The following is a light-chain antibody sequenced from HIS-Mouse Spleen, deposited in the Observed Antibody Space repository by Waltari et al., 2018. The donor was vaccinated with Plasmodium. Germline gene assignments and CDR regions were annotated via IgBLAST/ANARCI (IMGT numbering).Light chain of an antibody. Sequence: ELVMTQSPATLSVSPGERATLSCRASQRVSSNLAWYQQKPGQATRLLIYGASTRATGIPARFSGSGSGTEFTLTISSMQSEDVAVYYCQQYNNWPLTFGGGTKVEIK. V-gene: IGKV3-15*01. CDR3: QQYNNWPLT. J-gene: IGKJ4*01. CDR1: QRVSSN. CDR2: GAS.